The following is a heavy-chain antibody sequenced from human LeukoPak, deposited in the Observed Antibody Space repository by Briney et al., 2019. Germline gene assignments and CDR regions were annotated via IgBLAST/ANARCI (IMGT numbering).Heavy chain of an antibody. Sequence: GGSLGLSCAASGFTFSSYAVHWVRQAPGKGLEWVALISYDGSNKYYEDSVKGRFTISRDNSKNTLYLQMNSLRAEDTAVYYCARDRNYYGSRYFGMDVWGQGTTVTVSS. CDR1: GFTFSSYA. V-gene: IGHV3-30-3*01. CDR2: ISYDGSNK. CDR3: ARDRNYYGSRYFGMDV. D-gene: IGHD3-10*01. J-gene: IGHJ6*02.